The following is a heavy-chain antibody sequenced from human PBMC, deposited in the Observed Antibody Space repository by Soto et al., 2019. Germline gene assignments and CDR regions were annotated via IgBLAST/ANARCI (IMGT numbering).Heavy chain of an antibody. D-gene: IGHD2-8*01. Sequence: APVKVSCKASGYTFTSYGISWVRQAPGQGLEWMGWISAYNGNTNYAQKLQGRVTMTTDTSTSTAYMELRSLRSDDTAVYYCAREGMVYAAIHSDAFDIWGQGTMVRVSS. CDR1: GYTFTSYG. V-gene: IGHV1-18*01. CDR3: AREGMVYAAIHSDAFDI. J-gene: IGHJ3*02. CDR2: ISAYNGNT.